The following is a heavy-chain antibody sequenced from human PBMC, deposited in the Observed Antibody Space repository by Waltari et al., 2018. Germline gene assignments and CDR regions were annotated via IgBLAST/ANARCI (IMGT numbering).Heavy chain of an antibody. CDR2: RKQDGSEK. J-gene: IGHJ4*02. Sequence: EVQLVESGGGLVQPGGSLRLSCVASGFTFTSYWMSWVRQAPGKGLEWVANRKQDGSEKYYVDSVKGRFTISRDNAKNSLYLQMNSLRAGDTALYYCVRDRGWGNYFDYWGQGTLVTVSS. D-gene: IGHD3-16*01. V-gene: IGHV3-7*01. CDR3: VRDRGWGNYFDY. CDR1: GFTFTSYW.